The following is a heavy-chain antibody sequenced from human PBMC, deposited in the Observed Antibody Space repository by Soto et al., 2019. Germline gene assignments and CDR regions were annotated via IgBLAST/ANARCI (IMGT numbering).Heavy chain of an antibody. CDR3: ARDLVVAGTKSFDY. J-gene: IGHJ4*02. V-gene: IGHV3-30-3*01. CDR2: ISYDGSNK. Sequence: QVQLVESGGGVVQPGRSLRLSCAASGFTLSSYAMHWVRQAPGKGLEWVAVISYDGSNKYYADSVKGRFTISRDNSKNTLYLQMNSLRAEDTAVYYCARDLVVAGTKSFDYWGQGTLVTVSS. CDR1: GFTLSSYA. D-gene: IGHD6-19*01.